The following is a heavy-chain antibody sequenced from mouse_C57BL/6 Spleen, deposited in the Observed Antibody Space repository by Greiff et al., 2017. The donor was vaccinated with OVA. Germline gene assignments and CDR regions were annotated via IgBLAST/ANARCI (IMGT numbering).Heavy chain of an antibody. Sequence: EVKLMESGGGLVKPGGSLKLSCAASGFTFSDYGMHWVRQAPEKGLEWVAYISSGSSTIYYADTVKGRFTISRDNAKNTLFLQMTSLRSEDTAMYYCAIGPAWFAYWGQGTLVTVSA. CDR3: AIGPAWFAY. V-gene: IGHV5-17*01. CDR1: GFTFSDYG. CDR2: ISSGSSTI. J-gene: IGHJ3*01.